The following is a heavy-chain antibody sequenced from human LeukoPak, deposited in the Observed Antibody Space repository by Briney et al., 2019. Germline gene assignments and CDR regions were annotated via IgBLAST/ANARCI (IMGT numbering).Heavy chain of an antibody. CDR2: INHNGGST. CDR1: ECTFTGYY. J-gene: IGHJ4*02. CDR3: ARDLALRFLGY. V-gene: IGHV1-2*02. Sequence: ASVNVSCKASECTFTGYYMHWVRQAPGHGLKRMRWINHNGGSTIYAKKFQGRVTMTRDTYISTAYMELSRLRSDDTAVYYCARDLALRFLGYWGQGTLVTVSS. D-gene: IGHD3-3*01.